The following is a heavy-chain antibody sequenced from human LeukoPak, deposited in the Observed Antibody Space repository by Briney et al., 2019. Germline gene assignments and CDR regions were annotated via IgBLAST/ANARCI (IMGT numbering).Heavy chain of an antibody. CDR3: AKCWSGDTTNCYGDF. Sequence: GGSLRLSCAASGFTFSSYAMSWVRQAPGKGLEWVSAISGSGGSTYYADSVKGRFTISRDNSKNTLYLQTNFLRAEDTAIYYCAKCWSGDTTNCYGDFWGQGTLVTVSS. J-gene: IGHJ4*02. V-gene: IGHV3-23*01. D-gene: IGHD2-2*01. CDR1: GFTFSSYA. CDR2: ISGSGGST.